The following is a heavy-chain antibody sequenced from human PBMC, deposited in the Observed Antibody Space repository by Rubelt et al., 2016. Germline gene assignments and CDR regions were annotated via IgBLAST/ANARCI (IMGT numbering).Heavy chain of an antibody. J-gene: IGHJ3*01. CDR3: TRESSSSSFSFDV. D-gene: IGHD6-6*01. Sequence: QVQLQESGPGLVKPSETLSLTCIVSGGPISSYYWSWIRQSPGKGLEWIGYIYDSGGTNYNPYLKSRVTISVDTSKYQFSLKLTAVTAAATAVYYCTRESSSSSFSFDVWGQGTVVSVSS. CDR2: IYDSGGT. CDR1: GGPISSYY. V-gene: IGHV4-59*12.